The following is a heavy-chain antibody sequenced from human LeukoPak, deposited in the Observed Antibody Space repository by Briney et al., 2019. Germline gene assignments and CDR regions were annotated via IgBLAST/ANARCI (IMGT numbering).Heavy chain of an antibody. CDR2: IYYSGST. J-gene: IGHJ5*02. V-gene: IGHV4-39*01. D-gene: IGHD6-13*01. CDR3: ARQRGSSWNNWFDP. CDR1: GGSISSSSYY. Sequence: SETLSLTCTVSGGSISSSSYYWGWIRQPPGKGLEWIGSIYYSGSTYYNPSLKSRVTISVDTSKNQFSLKLSSVTAADTAVYYCARQRGSSWNNWFDPWGQGTLVTVSS.